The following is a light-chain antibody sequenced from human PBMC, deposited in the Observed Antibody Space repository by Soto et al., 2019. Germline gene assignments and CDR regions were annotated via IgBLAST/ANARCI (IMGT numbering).Light chain of an antibody. V-gene: IGLV2-14*01. J-gene: IGLJ1*01. CDR1: SSDIGSYNY. CDR2: EVS. CDR3: SSHTTYSTRV. Sequence: QSVVTQPAYVSGSTEQSIATSCTGTSSDIGSYNYVSWYQQHPGKAPKLMIHEVSNRPSGVSDRFSGSKSGNTASLTISGLQADDEADYYCSSHTTYSTRVFGTGT.